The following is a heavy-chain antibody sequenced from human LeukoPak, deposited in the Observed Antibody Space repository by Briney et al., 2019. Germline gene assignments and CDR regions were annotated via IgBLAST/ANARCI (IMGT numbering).Heavy chain of an antibody. V-gene: IGHV4-59*01. D-gene: IGHD6-13*01. CDR1: GGSISSYY. Sequence: SETLSLTCTASGGSISSYYWSWIRQPPGKGLEWIGYIYYSGSTNYNPSLKSRVTISVDTSKNQFSLKLSSVTAADTAVYYCARGLMMAVAGRGEFHYWGQGTLVTVSS. CDR3: ARGLMMAVAGRGEFHY. J-gene: IGHJ4*02. CDR2: IYYSGST.